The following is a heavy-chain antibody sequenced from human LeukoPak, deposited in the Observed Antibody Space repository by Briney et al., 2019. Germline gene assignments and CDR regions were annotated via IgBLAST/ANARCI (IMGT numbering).Heavy chain of an antibody. CDR2: IHYSGST. D-gene: IGHD4/OR15-4a*01. CDR1: GDSISGSSYY. Sequence: SETLSLTCTVSGDSISGSSYYWCWIRQPPGKGLEWIGSIHYSGSTQYNPSLKSRVSTSVDTSKNTFSLKLTSVSAADTAVYYCARRAGAYSHPYDYWGQGTLVTVSS. CDR3: ARRAGAYSHPYDY. J-gene: IGHJ4*02. V-gene: IGHV4-39*01.